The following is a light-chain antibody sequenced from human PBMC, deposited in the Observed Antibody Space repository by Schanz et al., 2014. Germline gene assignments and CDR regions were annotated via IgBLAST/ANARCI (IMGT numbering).Light chain of an antibody. CDR1: SSNLGAGYD. J-gene: IGLJ2*01. CDR2: ANK. Sequence: QSVLTQPPSVSGAPGQRVTISCTGSSSNLGAGYDVHWYQQLPGTAPKLLIYANKIRPSGVPDRFSGSKSDTSASLAITGLQAEDEADYYCFSYAGSNNLAFGGGTKLTVL. CDR3: FSYAGSNNLA. V-gene: IGLV1-40*01.